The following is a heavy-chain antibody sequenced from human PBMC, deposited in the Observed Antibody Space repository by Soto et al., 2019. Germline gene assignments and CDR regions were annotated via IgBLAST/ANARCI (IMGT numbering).Heavy chain of an antibody. CDR3: ARGHYDLWSGYRPRGHFDY. V-gene: IGHV4-34*01. Sequence: SETLSLTCGVYGGSFIGYYCIFIRQPAFQWPEWIVEINHSGGTNYNPSLKSRVTISVDTSKNQFSLNLSSVTAADTAVYYCARGHYDLWSGYRPRGHFDYWGQGALVTVSS. D-gene: IGHD3-3*01. CDR2: INHSGGT. J-gene: IGHJ4*02. CDR1: GGSFIGYY.